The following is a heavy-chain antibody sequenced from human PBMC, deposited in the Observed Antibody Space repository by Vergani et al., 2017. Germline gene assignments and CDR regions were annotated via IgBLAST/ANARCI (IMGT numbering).Heavy chain of an antibody. CDR1: GGSISSGGYS. J-gene: IGHJ5*02. Sequence: QLQLQESGSGLVKPSQTLSLTCAVSGGSISSGGYSWSWIRQPPGKGLEWIGYIYHSGSTYYNPYLTGRVTISVDRSKNQFSLKLSSVTAADTAVYYCARASVGYGSGGSCYWFDPWGQGTLVTVSS. V-gene: IGHV4-30-2*01. CDR2: IYHSGST. CDR3: ARASVGYGSGGSCYWFDP. D-gene: IGHD2-15*01.